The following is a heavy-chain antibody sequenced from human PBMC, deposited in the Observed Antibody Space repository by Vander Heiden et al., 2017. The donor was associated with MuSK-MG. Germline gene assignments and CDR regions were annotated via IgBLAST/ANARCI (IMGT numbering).Heavy chain of an antibody. J-gene: IGHJ4*02. CDR1: GFTFSSYS. CDR2: ISSSSSYI. V-gene: IGHV3-21*01. CDR3: ATAKTAYYFDY. Sequence: EVQLVESGGGLVKPGGSLRLSCAASGFTFSSYSMNWVRQAPGKGLEWGSSISSSSSYIYYADSVKGRFTISRDNAKNSLYLQMNSLRAEDTAVYYCATAKTAYYFDYWGQGTLVTSPQ.